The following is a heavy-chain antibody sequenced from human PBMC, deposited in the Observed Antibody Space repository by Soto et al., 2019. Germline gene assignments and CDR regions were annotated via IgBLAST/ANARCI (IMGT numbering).Heavy chain of an antibody. J-gene: IGHJ4*02. D-gene: IGHD4-17*01. Sequence: EVQLVESGGGLVQPGGSLRLSCAASGCTLSSYWMHWVRQAPGKGLVWVSRINSDGSSTSYADSVKGRFTISRDNAKNTLYLQMNSLRVEDTAVYYCARVRYGDYGDYWGQGTLVTVSS. CDR2: INSDGSST. CDR1: GCTLSSYW. V-gene: IGHV3-74*01. CDR3: ARVRYGDYGDY.